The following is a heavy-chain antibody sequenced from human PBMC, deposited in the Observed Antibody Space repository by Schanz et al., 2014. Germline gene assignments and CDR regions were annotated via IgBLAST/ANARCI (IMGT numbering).Heavy chain of an antibody. Sequence: QVQLLQSGAEVKKPGASMKVSCKASGYTLSAYSLHWVRQAPGQGLEWMGIVNPSVRGTHFAREFQGRVTVTSDTSTSTVYMELSGLRSEDTAVYYCARGGSMVQEINFAYWGQGSLITVSS. V-gene: IGHV1-46*03. CDR2: VNPSVRGT. D-gene: IGHD3-10*01. CDR3: ARGGSMVQEINFAY. CDR1: GYTLSAYS. J-gene: IGHJ4*02.